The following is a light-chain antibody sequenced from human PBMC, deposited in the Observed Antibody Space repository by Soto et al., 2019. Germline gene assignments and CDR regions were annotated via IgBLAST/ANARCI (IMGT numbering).Light chain of an antibody. CDR2: DVS. CDR1: SSDVGGYDY. Sequence: SALTQPPSASGSPGQSVAISCTGTSSDVGGYDYVSWYQQHPGKAPKLMIYDVSKQPSGVPDRFSGSKSGNTASLTVSGLQAEDEADYYCSSYAGTYIVFGTGTKVTVL. J-gene: IGLJ1*01. CDR3: SSYAGTYIV. V-gene: IGLV2-8*01.